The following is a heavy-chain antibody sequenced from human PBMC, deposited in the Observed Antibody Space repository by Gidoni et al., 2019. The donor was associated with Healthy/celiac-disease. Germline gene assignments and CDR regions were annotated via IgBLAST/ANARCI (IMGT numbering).Heavy chain of an antibody. J-gene: IGHJ6*02. V-gene: IGHV1-69*06. D-gene: IGHD3-3*01. CDR1: GGTFSSYA. Sequence: QVQLLQSGAEVKKPGSSVKVSCKASGGTFSSYAISWVRQAPGQGLEWMGGIIPIFGTANYAQKFQGRVTITADKSTSTAYMELSSLRSEDTAVYYCARVWYDFWSASLGYGMDVWGQGTTVTVSS. CDR2: IIPIFGTA. CDR3: ARVWYDFWSASLGYGMDV.